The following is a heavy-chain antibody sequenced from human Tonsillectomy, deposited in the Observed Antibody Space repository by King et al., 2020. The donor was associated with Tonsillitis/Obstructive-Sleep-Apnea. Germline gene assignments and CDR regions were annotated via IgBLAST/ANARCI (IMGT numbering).Heavy chain of an antibody. Sequence: QLVQSGAEVKKPGASVKVSCRASGYTFTGYYIHWVRQAPGQGLEWMGWINPNTGGTNYAQKFQGRVTLTRDTSISTAYMELSRLRSDDTAVYYCTSNWGSPSNFEYWGQGTLVTVSS. CDR3: TSNWGSPSNFEY. CDR1: GYTFTGYY. D-gene: IGHD7-27*01. V-gene: IGHV1-2*02. CDR2: INPNTGGT. J-gene: IGHJ4*02.